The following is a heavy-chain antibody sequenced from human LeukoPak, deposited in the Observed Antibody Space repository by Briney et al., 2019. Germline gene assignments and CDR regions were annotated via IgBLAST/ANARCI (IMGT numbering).Heavy chain of an antibody. J-gene: IGHJ4*02. CDR2: INHSGST. Sequence: SETLSLTCAVYGGSFSGYYWSWIRQPPGKGLDWIGEINHSGSTNYNPSLKSRVTISIDTSKNQFSLKLSSVTAADTAVYYCARGRRVIGFDYWGQGTLVTVSS. D-gene: IGHD2-21*01. CDR1: GGSFSGYY. V-gene: IGHV4-34*01. CDR3: ARGRRVIGFDY.